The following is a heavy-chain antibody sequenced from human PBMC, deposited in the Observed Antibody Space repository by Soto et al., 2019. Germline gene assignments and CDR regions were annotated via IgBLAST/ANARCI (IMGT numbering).Heavy chain of an antibody. CDR1: GFTFSNAW. Sequence: GGSLRLSCAASGFTFSNAWMSWVRQAPGEGLEWVGRIKSKNNGGTTDYAAPVKGRFTISRDDSKNTLYLQLNSLRTEDTAVYYCTTDDPINRSWGQGTPVTVSS. J-gene: IGHJ5*02. CDR3: TTDDPINRS. CDR2: IKSKNNGGTT. V-gene: IGHV3-15*01.